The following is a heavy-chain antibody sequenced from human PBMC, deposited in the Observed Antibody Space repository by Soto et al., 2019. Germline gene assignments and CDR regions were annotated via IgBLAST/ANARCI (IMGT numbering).Heavy chain of an antibody. CDR2: ISYDGSVK. D-gene: IGHD1-26*01. V-gene: IGHV3-30*18. CDR1: GFTFSNYG. Sequence: SLRLSCAASGFTFSNYGMHWLRQAPGKGLEWVAIISYDGSVKYFGDSVKGRFTISRDDSQHTLFLQMSSLRAEDTAVYYCAKPSEPFRAPYYFDSWGQGTLVTVSS. CDR3: AKPSEPFRAPYYFDS. J-gene: IGHJ4*02.